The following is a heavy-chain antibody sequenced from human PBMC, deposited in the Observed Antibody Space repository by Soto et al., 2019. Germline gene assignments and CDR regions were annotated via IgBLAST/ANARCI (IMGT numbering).Heavy chain of an antibody. J-gene: IGHJ3*02. Sequence: ASVKVSCKASGGTFSSYTISWVRQAPGQGLEWMGRIIPILGIANYAQKFQGRVTITADKSTSTAYMELSSLRSEDTAVYYCAVEMATIRSSDAFDIWGQGTMVTVSS. V-gene: IGHV1-69*02. CDR1: GGTFSSYT. D-gene: IGHD5-12*01. CDR2: IIPILGIA. CDR3: AVEMATIRSSDAFDI.